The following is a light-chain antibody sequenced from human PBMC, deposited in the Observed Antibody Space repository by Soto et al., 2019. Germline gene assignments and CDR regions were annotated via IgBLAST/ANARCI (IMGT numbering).Light chain of an antibody. Sequence: QSALTQPASVSGSPGQSITLSCTGTSSDVGGYNFVSWYQQHPGKAPNLMIYEVNNRPSGVSNRFSGSKSGNTASLTISGLQAEDESDYYCSSWTSSTTQVLGGGTKVTVL. CDR3: SSWTSSTTQV. CDR1: SSDVGGYNF. CDR2: EVN. V-gene: IGLV2-14*01. J-gene: IGLJ3*02.